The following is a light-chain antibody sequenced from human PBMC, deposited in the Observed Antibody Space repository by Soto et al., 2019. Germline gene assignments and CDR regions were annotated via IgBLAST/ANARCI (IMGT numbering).Light chain of an antibody. CDR2: KAS. CDR1: QGISSW. J-gene: IGKJ1*01. Sequence: DIQMTQSPSALSASVGDRVTLTCRGSQGISSWLAWYQQKPGQAPRLLIYKASSFASGVPSRFSGSGSGTEFTMTISSLQPEDFATYHCQQHTTFGQGTKVEI. V-gene: IGKV1-5*03. CDR3: QQHTT.